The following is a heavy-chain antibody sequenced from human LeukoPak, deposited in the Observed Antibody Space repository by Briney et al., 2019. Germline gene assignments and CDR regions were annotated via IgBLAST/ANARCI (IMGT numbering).Heavy chain of an antibody. CDR2: ISWEGHTT. D-gene: IGHD3-10*01. CDR3: TRDTDFGSPTNYFDH. V-gene: IGHV3-43*01. J-gene: IGHJ4*02. Sequence: PGGSLRLSCAASGFTFDDYAMHWVRQAPGKGLEWVSLISWEGHTTYHADSVRGRFTISRDNSKNSLFLEMKSLTTDDTAFYYCTRDTDFGSPTNYFDHWGQGTLVSVSS. CDR1: GFTFDDYA.